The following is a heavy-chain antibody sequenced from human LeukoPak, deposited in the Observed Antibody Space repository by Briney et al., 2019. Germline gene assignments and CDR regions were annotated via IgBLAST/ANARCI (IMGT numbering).Heavy chain of an antibody. CDR2: INSDGSSR. Sequence: GGSLRLSCAASGFTFSNYWMSWVRQAPGKGLAWVSRINSDGSSRHYADSVKGRFTISRDNAKNTLHLQMTSLRAEDTAVYYCARGGPDSSDYSSLFDYWGRGILVTVSS. J-gene: IGHJ4*02. CDR3: ARGGPDSSDYSSLFDY. V-gene: IGHV3-74*01. CDR1: GFTFSNYW. D-gene: IGHD3-22*01.